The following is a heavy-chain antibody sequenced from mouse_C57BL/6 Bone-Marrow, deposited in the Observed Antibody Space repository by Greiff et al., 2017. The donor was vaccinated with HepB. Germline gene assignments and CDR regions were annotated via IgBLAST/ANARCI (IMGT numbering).Heavy chain of an antibody. V-gene: IGHV1-53*01. CDR3: ARANYYGSSYKAWFAY. D-gene: IGHD1-1*01. CDR2: INPSNGGT. J-gene: IGHJ3*01. CDR1: GYTFTSYW. Sequence: VQLQQPGTELVKPGASVKLSCKASGYTFTSYWMHWVKQRPGQGLEWIGNINPSNGGTNYNEKFKSKATLTVDKSSSTAYMQLSSLTSEDSAVYYCARANYYGSSYKAWFAYWGQGTLVTVSA.